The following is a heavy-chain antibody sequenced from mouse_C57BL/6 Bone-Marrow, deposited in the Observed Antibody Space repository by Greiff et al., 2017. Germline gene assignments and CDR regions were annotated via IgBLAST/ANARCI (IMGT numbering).Heavy chain of an antibody. V-gene: IGHV5-4*03. Sequence: EVKLQESGGGLVKPGGSLKLSCAASGFTFSSYAMSWVRQTPEKRLEWVATISDGGSYTYYPDNVKGRFTISRDNAKNNLYLQMSHLKSEDTAMYYCARLTVVAYYFDYGGQGTTLTVSS. J-gene: IGHJ2*01. D-gene: IGHD1-1*01. CDR3: ARLTVVAYYFDY. CDR2: ISDGGSYT. CDR1: GFTFSSYA.